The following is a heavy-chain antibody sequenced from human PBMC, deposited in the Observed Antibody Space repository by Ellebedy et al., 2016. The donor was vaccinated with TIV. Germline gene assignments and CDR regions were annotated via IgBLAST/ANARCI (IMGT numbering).Heavy chain of an antibody. D-gene: IGHD6-19*01. CDR3: ARVPLDGAVAGTVEVAFDY. Sequence: GESLKISCAASGLIFSTYWMAWVRQAPGKGLEWVANIKEAGSEKYYVDSVKGRFTISRDNAKNSLYLQMNTLRAEDTAVYYCARVPLDGAVAGTVEVAFDYWGQGTLVTVSS. V-gene: IGHV3-7*03. CDR2: IKEAGSEK. CDR1: GLIFSTYW. J-gene: IGHJ4*02.